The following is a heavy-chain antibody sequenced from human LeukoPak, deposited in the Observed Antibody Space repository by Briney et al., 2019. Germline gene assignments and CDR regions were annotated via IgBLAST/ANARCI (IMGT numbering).Heavy chain of an antibody. Sequence: GGSLRLSCAASGFTFSDYYMSWIRQAPGKGLEWVANIKQDGSEKYYVDSVKGRFTISRDNAKNSLYLQMNSLRAEDTAVYYCARGVNYYDSSGYYHFDYWGQGTLVTVSS. CDR2: IKQDGSEK. D-gene: IGHD3-22*01. CDR3: ARGVNYYDSSGYYHFDY. V-gene: IGHV3-7*01. J-gene: IGHJ4*02. CDR1: GFTFSDYY.